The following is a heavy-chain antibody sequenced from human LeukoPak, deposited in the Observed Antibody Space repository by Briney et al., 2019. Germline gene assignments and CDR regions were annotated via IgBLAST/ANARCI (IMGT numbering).Heavy chain of an antibody. Sequence: GGALQISCKGSGCIFTSYWIGWGRQQPGKGLEGMGIIYPGDSDTRYSPSFQGQVTISADKSISTAYLQWSSLKASDTAMYYCARLPYDYVWGFDYWGQGTLVTVSS. V-gene: IGHV5-51*01. J-gene: IGHJ4*02. CDR1: GCIFTSYW. D-gene: IGHD3-16*01. CDR3: ARLPYDYVWGFDY. CDR2: IYPGDSDT.